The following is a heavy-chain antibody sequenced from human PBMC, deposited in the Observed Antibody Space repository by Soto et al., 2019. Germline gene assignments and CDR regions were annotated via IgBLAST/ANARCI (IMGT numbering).Heavy chain of an antibody. Sequence: SETLSLTCTVSGGSISSYYWSWIRQPPGKGLEWIGYIYYSGSTNYNPSLKSRVTISVDTSKNQFSLKLSSVTAADTAVYYCARGVFGAAAGTPDFDYWGQGTLVTVSS. D-gene: IGHD6-13*01. V-gene: IGHV4-59*01. J-gene: IGHJ4*02. CDR3: ARGVFGAAAGTPDFDY. CDR1: GGSISSYY. CDR2: IYYSGST.